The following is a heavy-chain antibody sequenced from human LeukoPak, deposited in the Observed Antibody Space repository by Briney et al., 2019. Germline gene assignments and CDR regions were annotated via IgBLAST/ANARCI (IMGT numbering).Heavy chain of an antibody. V-gene: IGHV3-33*06. Sequence: GRSLRLSCAASGFTFSSYGMHWVRQAPGKGLEWVAVIWYDGSNKYYADSVHGRFTISRDNSKNTLYLQMNSLRAEDTAVYYCAKISAVNYDILTGYPGQENTFDYWGQGTLVTVSS. D-gene: IGHD3-9*01. CDR3: AKISAVNYDILTGYPGQENTFDY. CDR1: GFTFSSYG. CDR2: IWYDGSNK. J-gene: IGHJ4*02.